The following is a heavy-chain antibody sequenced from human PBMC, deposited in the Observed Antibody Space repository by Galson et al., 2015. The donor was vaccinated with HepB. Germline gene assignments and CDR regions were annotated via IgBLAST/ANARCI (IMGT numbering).Heavy chain of an antibody. D-gene: IGHD4-17*01. CDR1: GFTVSSNY. V-gene: IGHV3-66*01. CDR2: IYSGGST. CDR3: ARDATVTRKDAFDI. Sequence: LRLSCAASGFTVSSNYMSWVRQAPGEGLEWVSVIYSGGSTYYADSVKGRFTISRDNSKNTLYLQMNSLRAEDTAVYYCARDATVTRKDAFDIWGQGTMVTVSS. J-gene: IGHJ3*02.